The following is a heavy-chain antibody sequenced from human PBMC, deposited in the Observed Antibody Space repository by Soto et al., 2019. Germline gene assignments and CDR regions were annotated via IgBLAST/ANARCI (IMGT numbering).Heavy chain of an antibody. D-gene: IGHD4-17*01. CDR3: ARADYGDYSDY. Sequence: QVQLVQSGAEVKKPGASVKVSCKTSGYTFTNYGINWVRQAPGQGLEWMGWISTYNGNTNYAQKVQGRGTMTTDTSTSTAYMEMRRLRSDDTAVYSCARADYGDYSDYWGQGTLVTVSS. J-gene: IGHJ4*02. CDR2: ISTYNGNT. V-gene: IGHV1-18*01. CDR1: GYTFTNYG.